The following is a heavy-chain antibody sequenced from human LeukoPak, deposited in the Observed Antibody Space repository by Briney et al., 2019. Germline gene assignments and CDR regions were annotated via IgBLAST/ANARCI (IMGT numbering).Heavy chain of an antibody. Sequence: SETLSLTCTVSGGSISSYYWSWIRQPPGKGLEWIGEINHSGSTNYNPSLKSRVTISVDTSKNQFSLKLSSVTAADTAVYYCARMPHYYGMDVWGQGTTVTVSS. CDR1: GGSISSYY. J-gene: IGHJ6*02. CDR3: ARMPHYYGMDV. V-gene: IGHV4-34*01. CDR2: INHSGST. D-gene: IGHD2-2*01.